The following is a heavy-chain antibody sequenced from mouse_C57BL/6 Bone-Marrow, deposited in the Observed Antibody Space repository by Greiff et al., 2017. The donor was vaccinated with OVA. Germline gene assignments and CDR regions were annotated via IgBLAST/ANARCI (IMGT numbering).Heavy chain of an antibody. CDR2: LYPGGGYT. D-gene: IGHD3-3*01. CDR1: GYTFTNYW. V-gene: IGHV1-63*01. Sequence: QVQLQQSGAELVRPGTSVKMSCKASGYTFTNYWIGWAKQRPGHGLEWIGDLYPGGGYTNYNEKFKGKATLTADKSSSTAYMQFSSLTSEDSAIYYCARSRLGWYFDVWGTGTTVTVSS. J-gene: IGHJ1*03. CDR3: ARSRLGWYFDV.